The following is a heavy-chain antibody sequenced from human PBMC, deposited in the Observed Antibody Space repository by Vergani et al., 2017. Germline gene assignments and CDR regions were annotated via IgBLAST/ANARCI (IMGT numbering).Heavy chain of an antibody. CDR1: GFTFSTFA. CDR2: VNGGGGST. Sequence: EVQLLESGGSLKQPGGSVRLSCAASGFTFSTFAMHWVRQAPGKGLEWVSAVNGGGGSTYYAESFKVRFIISRDNSRDTLYLKMNSMRTEDTATYYCVKDAGSYENFFDSWGKGTLVTVSS. D-gene: IGHD1-26*01. V-gene: IGHV3-23*01. CDR3: VKDAGSYENFFDS. J-gene: IGHJ4*02.